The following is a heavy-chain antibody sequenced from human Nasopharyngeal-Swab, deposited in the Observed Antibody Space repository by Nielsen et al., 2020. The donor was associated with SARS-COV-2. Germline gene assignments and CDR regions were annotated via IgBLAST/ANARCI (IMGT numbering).Heavy chain of an antibody. CDR2: ISYDGSNK. Sequence: GGSLRLSCAASGFTFSSYAMHWVRQAPGKGLEWVAVISYDGSNKYYADSVKGRFTISRDNAKNSLYLQMNSLRAEDTAVYYCARGDGGDYSSSWYLAFDIWGQGTMVTVSS. D-gene: IGHD6-13*01. J-gene: IGHJ3*02. V-gene: IGHV3-30-3*01. CDR3: ARGDGGDYSSSWYLAFDI. CDR1: GFTFSSYA.